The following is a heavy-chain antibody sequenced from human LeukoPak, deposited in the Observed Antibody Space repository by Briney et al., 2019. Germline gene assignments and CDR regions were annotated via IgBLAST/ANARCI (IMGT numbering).Heavy chain of an antibody. CDR3: AKDYSSGYMDY. CDR1: GFTFSSYG. D-gene: IGHD3-22*01. J-gene: IGHJ4*02. CDR2: ISYDGSNK. V-gene: IGHV3-30*18. Sequence: GGSLRLSCAASGFTFSSYGMHWVRQAPGKGLEWVAVISYDGSNKYYADSVKGRFTISRDNSKNTLYLQMNSLRAEDTAVYYCAKDYSSGYMDYWGQGTLVTVSS.